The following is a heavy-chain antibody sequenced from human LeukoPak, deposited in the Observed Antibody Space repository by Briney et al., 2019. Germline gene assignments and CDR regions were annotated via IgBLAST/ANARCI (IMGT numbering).Heavy chain of an antibody. CDR2: ISPGDSHT. V-gene: IGHV5-51*01. CDR3: ASSLPGRDGYPHYGFDI. D-gene: IGHD5-24*01. J-gene: IGHJ3*02. CDR1: GYSFTSYL. Sequence: GASLKISCKGSGYSFTSYLIGWLRRLPGKGLGWRGIISPGDSHTRYSPSFQGQVTGSADKSISNAYLQWSSLKASDTAMYYCASSLPGRDGYPHYGFDIWGQGTMVTASS.